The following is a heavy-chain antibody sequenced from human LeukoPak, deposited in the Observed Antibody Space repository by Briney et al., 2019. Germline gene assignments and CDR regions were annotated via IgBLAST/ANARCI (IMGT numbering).Heavy chain of an antibody. D-gene: IGHD4-11*01. CDR2: ISGSGGST. CDR1: GFTFRGYD. CDR3: AKSTTTVYYYYYMDV. J-gene: IGHJ6*03. Sequence: GGSLRLSCAASGFTFRGYDMSWVRQAPGKGLEWVAAISGSGGSTYYADSVKGRFTISRDNSKNTLYLQMNSLRAEDTAVYYCAKSTTTVYYYYYMDVWGKGTTVTVSS. V-gene: IGHV3-23*01.